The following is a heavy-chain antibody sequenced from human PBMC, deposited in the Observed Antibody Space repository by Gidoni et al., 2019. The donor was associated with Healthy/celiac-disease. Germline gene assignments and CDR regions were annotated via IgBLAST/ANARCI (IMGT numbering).Heavy chain of an antibody. CDR1: GYCFTSYW. J-gene: IGHJ3*02. CDR2: SYPGDTET. CDR3: ARPAETGYDAFDI. D-gene: IGHD2-15*01. V-gene: IGHV5-51*01. Sequence: EVQLVQSGAEVQKPRESLMISCKGSGYCFTSYWIGWVRQMPGKGLEWMGISYPGDTETRYSPSFQGQVTISADKSISTAYLQWSSLKASDTAMYYCARPAETGYDAFDIWGQGTMVNVSS.